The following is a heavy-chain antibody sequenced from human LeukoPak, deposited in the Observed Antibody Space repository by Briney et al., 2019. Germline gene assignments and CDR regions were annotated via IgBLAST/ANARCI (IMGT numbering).Heavy chain of an antibody. CDR2: INHSRST. CDR1: GGSISSYY. V-gene: IGHV4-34*01. J-gene: IGHJ4*02. CDR3: AGNLMGGEKRYSYDYFFDS. D-gene: IGHD5-18*01. Sequence: SETLSLTSTVSGGSISSYYWNWIRQPPGKGLQWIGEINHSRSTSYNPSLKGRVTISADTSKNQFSLKLTSVTAADTAVYYCAGNLMGGEKRYSYDYFFDSWGQGTLVTVSS.